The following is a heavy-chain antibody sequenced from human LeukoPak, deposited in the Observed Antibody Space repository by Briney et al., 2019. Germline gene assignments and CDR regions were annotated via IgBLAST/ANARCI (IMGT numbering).Heavy chain of an antibody. V-gene: IGHV4-59*01. CDR3: ATEHDGATYSNL. CDR1: GGSISGSY. CDR2: IHDSGTT. Sequence: PSVTLSLNCTVSGGSISGSYWNWIRQPPGKGLEWIGCIHDSGTTNYNPSLKSRVTISLHTSKNQFSLRLTSVTAADTAVYYCATEHDGATYSNLWGQGTLVAVSS. J-gene: IGHJ5*02. D-gene: IGHD5-12*01.